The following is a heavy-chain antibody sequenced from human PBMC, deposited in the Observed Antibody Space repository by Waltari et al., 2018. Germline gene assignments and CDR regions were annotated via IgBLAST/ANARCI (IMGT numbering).Heavy chain of an antibody. CDR3: AARYCSSTSCKSYYMDV. J-gene: IGHJ6*03. CDR2: IYTSGST. Sequence: QVQLQESGSGLVKPSETLSLTCTVSGGSISSYYWSWIRQPAGKGLEWIGRIYTSGSTNYSPSLNSRVTMSVDTSKNQFSLKLSSVTAADTAVYYCAARYCSSTSCKSYYMDVWGKGTTVTISS. CDR1: GGSISSYY. D-gene: IGHD2-2*01. V-gene: IGHV4-4*07.